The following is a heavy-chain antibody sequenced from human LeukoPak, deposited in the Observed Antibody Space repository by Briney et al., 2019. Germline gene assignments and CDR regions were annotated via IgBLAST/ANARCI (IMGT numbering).Heavy chain of an antibody. CDR3: AGYLLYDSSGYYYELGKGFAY. CDR2: INWNGGST. D-gene: IGHD3-22*01. Sequence: RGSLRLSCAASGFTFDDYGMSWVRQAPGKGLEWVSGINWNGGSTGYADSVKGRFTISRDNAKNSLYLQMNSLRAEDTALYYCAGYLLYDSSGYYYELGKGFAYWGQGTLVTVSS. J-gene: IGHJ4*02. V-gene: IGHV3-20*04. CDR1: GFTFDDYG.